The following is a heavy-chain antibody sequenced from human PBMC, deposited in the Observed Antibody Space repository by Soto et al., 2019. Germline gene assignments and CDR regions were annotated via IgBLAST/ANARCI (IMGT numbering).Heavy chain of an antibody. CDR1: GYTFTSYA. J-gene: IGHJ6*02. D-gene: IGHD3-10*01. V-gene: IGHV1-3*01. CDR2: INAGNGNT. Sequence: GASVKVSCKASGYTFTSYAMNWVRQAPGQRLEWMGWINAGNGNTKYSQKFQGRVTMTEDTSTDIAYMELSSLRSEDTAVYYCATDGSGSYYVQKYYYGMDVWGQGTTVTVSS. CDR3: ATDGSGSYYVQKYYYGMDV.